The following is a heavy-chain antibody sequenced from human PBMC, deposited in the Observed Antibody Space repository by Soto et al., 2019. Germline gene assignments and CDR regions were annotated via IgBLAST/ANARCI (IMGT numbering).Heavy chain of an antibody. D-gene: IGHD3-10*02. CDR3: VCSGSGGVCDCFDC. J-gene: IGHJ4*01. CDR1: GFRFSRHA. Sequence: PVGALRLPCAAYGFRFSRHATHCVRQAPGKGLEWVAVLSKDGSPKYYLDSVKGRFTISRDNAKNILYLQVNSLRGEDTAVYYCVCSGSGGVCDCFDCWGHGPLVTLS. CDR2: LSKDGSPK. V-gene: IGHV3-30*04.